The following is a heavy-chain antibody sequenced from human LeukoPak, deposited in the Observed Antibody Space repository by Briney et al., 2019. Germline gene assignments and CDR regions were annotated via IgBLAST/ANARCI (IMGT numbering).Heavy chain of an antibody. CDR3: TRGANWAFDY. CDR1: GFTFNTYQ. CDR2: VYSDGSDS. D-gene: IGHD1-1*01. V-gene: IGHV3-74*01. Sequence: GGSLRLSCTASGFTFNTYQMHWVRQAPGKGLVWVSRVYSDGSDSRHADSVKGRFTISRDNANNTLYLQMNSLRLEDTAVYYCTRGANWAFDYSGQGTLVTVSS. J-gene: IGHJ4*02.